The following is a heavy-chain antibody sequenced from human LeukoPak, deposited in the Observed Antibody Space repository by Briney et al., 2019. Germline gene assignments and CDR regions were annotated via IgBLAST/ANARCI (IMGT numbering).Heavy chain of an antibody. CDR2: IYYSGST. CDR3: AREIRYFTGGFDY. V-gene: IGHV4-39*07. J-gene: IGHJ4*02. D-gene: IGHD3-9*01. CDR1: GGSISSSSYY. Sequence: SETLSLTCTVSGGSISSSSYYWGWIRQPPGKGLEWIVSIYYSGSTYYNPSLKSRVTISVDTSKNQFSLKLSSVTAADTAVYYCAREIRYFTGGFDYWGQGTLVTVSS.